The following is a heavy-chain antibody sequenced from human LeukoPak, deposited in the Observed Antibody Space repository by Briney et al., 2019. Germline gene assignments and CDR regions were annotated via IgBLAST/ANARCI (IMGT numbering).Heavy chain of an antibody. Sequence: GGSLRLSCAASGFTFSSYAMHWVRQAPGKGLEWVAVISYDGSNKYYADSVKGRFTISRDNSKNTLYLQMNSLTADDTAVYYCTRLSGWYWGTVWGQGTLVTVSS. V-gene: IGHV3-30-3*01. D-gene: IGHD6-19*01. CDR3: TRLSGWYWGTV. CDR2: ISYDGSNK. CDR1: GFTFSSYA. J-gene: IGHJ4*02.